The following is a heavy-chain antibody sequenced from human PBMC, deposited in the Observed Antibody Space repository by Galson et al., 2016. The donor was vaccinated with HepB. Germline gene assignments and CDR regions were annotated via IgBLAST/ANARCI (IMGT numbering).Heavy chain of an antibody. D-gene: IGHD3-10*01. J-gene: IGHJ4*02. CDR1: GFAFSSYA. V-gene: IGHV3-23*01. CDR2: ISGSGQNT. CDR3: TRVGPSGYYFDY. Sequence: SLRLSCAASGFAFSSYAVTWVRQAPGKGLEWVSSISGSGQNTYYGDSVNGRFTISRDNSKNTLYLQMNSLSAEDTAIYYRTRVGPSGYYFDYWGQGALVTVSS.